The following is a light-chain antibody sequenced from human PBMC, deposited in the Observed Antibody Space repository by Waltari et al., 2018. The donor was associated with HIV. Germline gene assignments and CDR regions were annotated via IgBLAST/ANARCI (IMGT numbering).Light chain of an antibody. V-gene: IGKV1D-8*01. CDR1: QGISTF. Sequence: VIWMTQSPFLLSASTGDRVTINCRLSQGISTFLAWYQQKPGKAPGLLIYGASTLQNGVPSMFSGRGSGTHFTLTISCLQSEDFATYYCQQYYSYPYTFGQGTRLEIK. CDR2: GAS. CDR3: QQYYSYPYT. J-gene: IGKJ2*01.